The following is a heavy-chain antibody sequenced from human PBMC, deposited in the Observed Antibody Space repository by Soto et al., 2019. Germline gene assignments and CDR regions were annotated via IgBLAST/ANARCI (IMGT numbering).Heavy chain of an antibody. J-gene: IGHJ5*02. CDR3: AEGASRRNYSNVPWYDD. D-gene: IGHD4-4*01. CDR1: GYTVTGYF. Sequence: ASVKVSGKVSGYTVTGYFIHWVRQPLGQGLEWVGVTNPAAVGRSDAQKLQGRVALTTDTSTNAVYLELSSLTSDGTGLCCCAEGASRRNYSNVPWYDDWGQGTLVTVSS. CDR2: TNPAAVGR. V-gene: IGHV1-46*04.